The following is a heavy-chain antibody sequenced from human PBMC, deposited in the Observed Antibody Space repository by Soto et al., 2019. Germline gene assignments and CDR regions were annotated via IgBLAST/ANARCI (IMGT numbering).Heavy chain of an antibody. D-gene: IGHD5-18*01. V-gene: IGHV1-69*13. J-gene: IGHJ6*02. CDR1: GGTFSSYA. Sequence: SVKVSCKASGGTFSSYAISWVRQAPGQGLEWMGGIIPIFGTANYAQKFQGRVTISADESTSTAYMELSSLRSEDTAVYYCVAAMDYYGMDGWGQGTTVTVSS. CDR2: IIPIFGTA. CDR3: VAAMDYYGMDG.